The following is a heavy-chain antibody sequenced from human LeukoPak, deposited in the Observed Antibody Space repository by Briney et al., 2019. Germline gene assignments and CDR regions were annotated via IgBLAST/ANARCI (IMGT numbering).Heavy chain of an antibody. CDR2: ISGSGGST. CDR3: AKDRVTMVRGVIINLRSGYFDY. Sequence: PGGSLRLSCAASGFTFSSYAMSWVRQAPGMGLEWVSAISGSGGSTYYADSVKGRFTISRDNSKNTLYLQMNSLRAEDTAVYYCAKDRVTMVRGVIINLRSGYFDYWGQGTLVTVSS. D-gene: IGHD3-10*01. CDR1: GFTFSSYA. V-gene: IGHV3-23*01. J-gene: IGHJ4*02.